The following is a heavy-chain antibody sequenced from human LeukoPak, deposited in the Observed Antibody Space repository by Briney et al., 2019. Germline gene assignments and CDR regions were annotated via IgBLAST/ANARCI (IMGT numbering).Heavy chain of an antibody. J-gene: IGHJ3*02. CDR1: GGSISSYY. CDR3: ARVYCSSTSCSAFDI. Sequence: SSETLSLTCTVSGGSISSYYWSWIRQPPGKGLEWIGYIYYSGSTNYNPSLKSRVTISVDTSKNQFSLKLSSVTAADTAVYYCARVYCSSTSCSAFDIWGQGTMVTVSS. D-gene: IGHD2-2*01. V-gene: IGHV4-59*01. CDR2: IYYSGST.